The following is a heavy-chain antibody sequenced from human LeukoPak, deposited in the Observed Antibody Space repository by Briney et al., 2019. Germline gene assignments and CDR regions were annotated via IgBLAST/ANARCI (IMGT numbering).Heavy chain of an antibody. CDR2: IYSGGST. V-gene: IGHV3-66*01. CDR1: EFSVGSNY. Sequence: GGSLRLSCAASEFSVGSNYMTWVRQAPGKGLEWVSLIYSGGSTYYADSVKGRFTISRDNSKNTLYLQMNSLRAEDTAVYYCAKEGDYYGSGSHRDAFDMWGQGTMVTVSS. J-gene: IGHJ3*02. CDR3: AKEGDYYGSGSHRDAFDM. D-gene: IGHD3-10*01.